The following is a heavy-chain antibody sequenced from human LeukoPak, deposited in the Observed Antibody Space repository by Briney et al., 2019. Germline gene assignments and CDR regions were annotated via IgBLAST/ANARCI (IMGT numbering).Heavy chain of an antibody. V-gene: IGHV1-2*02. D-gene: IGHD5-18*01. Sequence: GASVKVSCKASGYTFTGYYMHWVRQAPGQGLEWMGWINPNSGGTNYAQKFQGRVTMTRDTSISTAYMELSRLRSDDTAVYYCARDPIWGYSYGYVDAFDIWGQGTMVTVSS. CDR1: GYTFTGYY. CDR2: INPNSGGT. CDR3: ARDPIWGYSYGYVDAFDI. J-gene: IGHJ3*02.